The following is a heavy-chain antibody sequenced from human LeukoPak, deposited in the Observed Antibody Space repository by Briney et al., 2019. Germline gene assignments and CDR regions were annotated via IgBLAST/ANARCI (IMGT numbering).Heavy chain of an antibody. J-gene: IGHJ4*02. CDR1: GFSFSNAG. CDR2: IWYDGSNK. Sequence: SLRLSCAASGFSFSNAGMHWVRQAPGKGLEWVAVIWYDGSNKYYADSVKGRFTISRDNSKNTLYVQMSSLRAEDTAVYYCARSNNGGWRSCNYWSQGSLVTVSS. V-gene: IGHV3-33*01. D-gene: IGHD1/OR15-1a*01. CDR3: ARSNNGGWRSCNY.